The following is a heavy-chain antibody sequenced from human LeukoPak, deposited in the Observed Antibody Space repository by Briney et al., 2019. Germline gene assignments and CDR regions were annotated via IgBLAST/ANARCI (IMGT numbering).Heavy chain of an antibody. Sequence: PSETLSLTCTVSGGPISSYYWSWIRQPPGKGLEWIGYIYSSGSTNYNPSLKSRVTISVDTSKNQFSLKLSSVTAADTAVYYCARGAAATYWGQGTLVTVSS. CDR1: GGPISSYY. J-gene: IGHJ4*02. D-gene: IGHD6-13*01. CDR3: ARGAAATY. CDR2: IYSSGST. V-gene: IGHV4-59*01.